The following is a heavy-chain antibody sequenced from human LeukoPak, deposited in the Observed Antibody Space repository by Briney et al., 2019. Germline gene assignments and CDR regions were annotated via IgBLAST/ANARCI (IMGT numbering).Heavy chain of an antibody. CDR3: AKDLSRQYYYGSGSYFSNGYFDY. J-gene: IGHJ4*02. CDR1: GFTFSLYG. CDR2: ISGSGGST. V-gene: IGHV3-23*01. Sequence: GGSLRLSCAASGFTFSLYGMSWVRQAPGKGLQWVSAISGSGGSTYYADSVKGRFTISRDNSKNTLYLQMNSLRAEDTAVYYCAKDLSRQYYYGSGSYFSNGYFDYWGQGTLVTVSS. D-gene: IGHD3-10*01.